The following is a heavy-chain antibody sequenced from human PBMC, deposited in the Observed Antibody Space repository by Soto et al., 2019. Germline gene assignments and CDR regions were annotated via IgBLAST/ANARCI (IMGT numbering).Heavy chain of an antibody. CDR2: ISGGGGLT. D-gene: IGHD3-10*01. V-gene: IGHV3-23*01. CDR3: ATRSMVAPDV. CDR1: GFTFSSYA. J-gene: IGHJ3*01. Sequence: PGGSLRLSCEVSGFTFSSYAMSWIRQAPGKGLEWVSGISGGGGLTDYADSAKGRFTISRDNPKNTLYLQMNSLRAEDTAVYYCATRSMVAPDVWGQVTLVTVSS.